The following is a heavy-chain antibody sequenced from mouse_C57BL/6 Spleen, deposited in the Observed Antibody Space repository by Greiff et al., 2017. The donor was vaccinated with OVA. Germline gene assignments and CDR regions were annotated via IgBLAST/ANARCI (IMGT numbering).Heavy chain of an antibody. Sequence: QVQLQQPGAELVRPGSSVKLSCKASGYTFTSYWMHWVKQRPIQGLEWIGNIDPSDSETHYNQKFKDKATLTVDKSSSTAYMQLSSLTSEDSAVYYCARGAYYGSSYRFDYWGQGTTLTVSS. CDR3: ARGAYYGSSYRFDY. J-gene: IGHJ2*01. D-gene: IGHD1-1*01. CDR2: IDPSDSET. CDR1: GYTFTSYW. V-gene: IGHV1-52*01.